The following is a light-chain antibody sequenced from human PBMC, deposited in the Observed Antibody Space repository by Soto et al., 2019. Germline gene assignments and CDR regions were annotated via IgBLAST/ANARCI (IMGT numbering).Light chain of an antibody. Sequence: QSALTQPASVSGSPGQSITISCTGTSSDVGSYNLVSWYQQHPGKVPKLMIYEVSKRPSGVSNRFSGSKSGNTASLTISGLQAEYEADYYCCSYAGSTPSVVFGGGTKVTVL. CDR2: EVS. CDR3: CSYAGSTPSVV. CDR1: SSDVGSYNL. J-gene: IGLJ2*01. V-gene: IGLV2-23*02.